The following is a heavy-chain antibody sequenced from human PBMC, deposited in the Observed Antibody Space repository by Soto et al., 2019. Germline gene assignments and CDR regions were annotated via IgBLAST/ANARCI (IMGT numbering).Heavy chain of an antibody. J-gene: IGHJ6*02. CDR3: ARDVGDTAMVKTNYGMDV. D-gene: IGHD5-18*01. V-gene: IGHV3-21*01. CDR2: ISSSSSYI. CDR1: GFTFSSYS. Sequence: PGGSLRLSCAASGFTFSSYSMNWVRQAPGKGLEWVSSISSSSSYIYYADSVKGRFTISRDNAKNSLYLQMNSLRAEDTAVYYCARDVGDTAMVKTNYGMDVWGQGTTVTVSS.